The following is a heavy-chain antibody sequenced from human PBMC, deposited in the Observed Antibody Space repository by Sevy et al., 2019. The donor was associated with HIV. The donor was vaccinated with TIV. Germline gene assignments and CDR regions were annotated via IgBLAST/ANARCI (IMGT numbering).Heavy chain of an antibody. CDR2: ISDSSSPR. CDR1: GFIFSSYS. CDR3: ARGLGALPGYYYAMDV. D-gene: IGHD6-6*01. Sequence: GGSLRLSCAASGFIFSSYSMNWVRQAPGKGLEWISYISDSSSPRYYADSVKGRFTISRDNAKNSLYLQMNSLTAEDTAFYYCARGLGALPGYYYAMDVWGQGTTVTVSS. J-gene: IGHJ6*02. V-gene: IGHV3-48*01.